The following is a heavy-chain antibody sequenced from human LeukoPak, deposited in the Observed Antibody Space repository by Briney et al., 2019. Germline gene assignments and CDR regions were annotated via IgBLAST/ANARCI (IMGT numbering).Heavy chain of an antibody. Sequence: SETLSLTCTVSGGSFSSGTYYWGWIRQPPGKGLEWIGSISYSGSTYYIPSLQSRVTITVDTSKNQFSLKLSSVTAADTAVYYCASPESSCSGGSCYFPGFQHWGQGTLVTVSS. V-gene: IGHV4-39*07. CDR3: ASPESSCSGGSCYFPGFQH. CDR1: GGSFSSGTYY. CDR2: ISYSGST. D-gene: IGHD2-15*01. J-gene: IGHJ1*01.